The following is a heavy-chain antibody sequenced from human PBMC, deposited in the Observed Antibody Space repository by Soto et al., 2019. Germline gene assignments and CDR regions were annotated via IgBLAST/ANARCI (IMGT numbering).Heavy chain of an antibody. CDR1: GFTFSSYA. CDR2: ISGSGGST. Sequence: PGGSLRLSCAASGFTFSSYAMSWVRQAPGKGLEWVSAISGSGGSTYYADSVKGRFTISRDNSKNTLYLQMNSLRAEDTAVYYCAKLTGGSRPLMKDAFDIWGQGTMVTVSS. CDR3: AKLTGGSRPLMKDAFDI. D-gene: IGHD3-9*01. J-gene: IGHJ3*02. V-gene: IGHV3-23*01.